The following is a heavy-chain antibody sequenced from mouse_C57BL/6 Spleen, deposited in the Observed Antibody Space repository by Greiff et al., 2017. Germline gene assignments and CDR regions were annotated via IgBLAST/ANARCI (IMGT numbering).Heavy chain of an antibody. J-gene: IGHJ3*01. CDR3: ARKHYCYGSSAY. D-gene: IGHD1-1*01. Sequence: QVQLQQPGAELVRPGSSVKLSCKASGYTFTSYWMDWVKQRPGQGLEWIGNIYPSDSETHYNQKFKDKATLAVDKSSSTAYMQLSSLTSEDSAVYYCARKHYCYGSSAYWGQGTLVTVSA. V-gene: IGHV1-61*01. CDR1: GYTFTSYW. CDR2: IYPSDSET.